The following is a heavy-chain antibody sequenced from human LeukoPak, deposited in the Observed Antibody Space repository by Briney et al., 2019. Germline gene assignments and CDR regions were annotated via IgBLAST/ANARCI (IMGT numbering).Heavy chain of an antibody. D-gene: IGHD5-24*01. J-gene: IGHJ3*02. CDR3: ARSRDGYPYDAFDI. CDR1: GFTFSSYS. V-gene: IGHV3-21*01. CDR2: ISSSSSYI. Sequence: GGSLRLSCAASGFTFSSYSMNWVRQAPGKGLEWVSSISSSSSYIYYADSVKGRFTIPRDNAKNSPYLQMNSLRAEDTAVYYCARSRDGYPYDAFDIWGQGTMVTVSS.